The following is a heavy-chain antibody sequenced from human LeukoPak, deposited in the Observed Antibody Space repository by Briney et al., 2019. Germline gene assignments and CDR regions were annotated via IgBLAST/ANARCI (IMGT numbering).Heavy chain of an antibody. D-gene: IGHD3-9*01. CDR1: GYTFTSYY. CDR2: INPSGGST. V-gene: IGHV1-46*01. J-gene: IGHJ6*03. Sequence: ASVKVSCKASGYTFTSYYMHWVRQAPGQGLEWMGIINPSGGSTSYAQKFQGRVTMTRDMSTSTVYMELSSLRSEDTAVYYCARDPRWSLRYFDWLPYYYYYYMDVWGKGTTVTVSS. CDR3: ARDPRWSLRYFDWLPYYYYYYMDV.